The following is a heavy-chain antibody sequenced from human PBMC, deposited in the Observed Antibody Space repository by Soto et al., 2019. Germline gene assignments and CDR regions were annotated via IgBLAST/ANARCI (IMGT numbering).Heavy chain of an antibody. CDR3: ARDSSTSPYYYGMDV. V-gene: IGHV1-69*01. D-gene: IGHD4-17*01. J-gene: IGHJ6*02. CDR2: VIPIFGTT. Sequence: QVQLVQSGAEVKKPGSSVKVSCKASGGTFSSYPINWVRQAPGQGLEWMGGVIPIFGTTNYAQKFQGRVTITADESTTTAYMEMSSLRSDDTAVYYCARDSSTSPYYYGMDVWGQGPTVTVSS. CDR1: GGTFSSYP.